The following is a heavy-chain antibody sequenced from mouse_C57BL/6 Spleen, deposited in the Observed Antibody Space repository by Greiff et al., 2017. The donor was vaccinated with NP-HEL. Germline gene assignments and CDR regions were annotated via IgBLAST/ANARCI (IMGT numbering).Heavy chain of an antibody. CDR1: GYAFSSSW. D-gene: IGHD3-2*02. CDR3: ARGYDSSGPFDY. Sequence: VHLVESGPELVKPGASVKISCKASGYAFSSSWMNWVKQRPGKGLEWIGRIYPGDGDTNYNGKFKGKATLTADKSSSTAYMQLSSLTSEDSAVYFCARGYDSSGPFDYWGQGTTLTVSS. J-gene: IGHJ2*01. V-gene: IGHV1-82*01. CDR2: IYPGDGDT.